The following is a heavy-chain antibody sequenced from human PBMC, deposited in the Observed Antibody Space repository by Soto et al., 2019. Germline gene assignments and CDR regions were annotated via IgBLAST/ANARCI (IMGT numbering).Heavy chain of an antibody. Sequence: SQTLSLTCAISGDSVSSDSAAWNWIRQSPSRGLEWLGRTYYRSKWYNDYAVSVKSRITINPDTSKNQFSLQLNSVTPEDTAVYYCARDLKGVGGYSSSWCYDYWGQGTLVTVS. D-gene: IGHD6-13*01. J-gene: IGHJ4*02. V-gene: IGHV6-1*01. CDR2: TYYRSKWYN. CDR3: ARDLKGVGGYSSSWCYDY. CDR1: GDSVSSDSAA.